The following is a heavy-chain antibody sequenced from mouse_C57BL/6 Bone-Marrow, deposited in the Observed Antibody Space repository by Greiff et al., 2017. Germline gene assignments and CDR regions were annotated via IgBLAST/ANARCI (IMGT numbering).Heavy chain of an antibody. Sequence: DVKLVESGGGLVKPGGSLKLSCAASGFTFSSYAMSWVRQTPEKRLEWVATISDGGSYTYYPDNVKGRFTISRDNAKNNLYLQMSHLKSEDTAMYYCARVYYRSYYYAMDYWGQGTSVTVSS. D-gene: IGHD2-1*01. CDR1: GFTFSSYA. CDR2: ISDGGSYT. J-gene: IGHJ4*01. V-gene: IGHV5-4*03. CDR3: ARVYYRSYYYAMDY.